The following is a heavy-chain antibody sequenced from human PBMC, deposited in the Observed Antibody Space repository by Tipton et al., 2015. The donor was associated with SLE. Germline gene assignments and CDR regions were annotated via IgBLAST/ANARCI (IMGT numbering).Heavy chain of an antibody. D-gene: IGHD6-19*01. CDR1: GASIGSHH. CDR3: ARLAVAGMWYYFDF. V-gene: IGHV4-59*11. Sequence: TLSLTCTVSGASIGSHHCTWIRQPPGKGLEWIGNIFYSGGTNYSPFLNSRITISVDTSKNQLSLNVISMTAADTAVYYRARLAVAGMWYYFDFWGQGAPVTVSS. J-gene: IGHJ4*02. CDR2: IFYSGGT.